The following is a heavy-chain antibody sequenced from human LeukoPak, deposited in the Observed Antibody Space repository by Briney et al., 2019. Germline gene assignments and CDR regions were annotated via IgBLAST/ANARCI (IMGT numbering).Heavy chain of an antibody. CDR2: INHSGST. Sequence: SQTLSLTCTVSGGSISSGGYYWSWIRQPPGKGLEWIGEINHSGSTNYNPSLKSRVTISVDTSKNQFSLKLSSVTAADTAVYYWAKGARGGGGYDDWGQGTLVTVSS. CDR1: GGSISSGGYY. V-gene: IGHV4-31*03. J-gene: IGHJ4*02. CDR3: AKGARGGGGYDD. D-gene: IGHD5-12*01.